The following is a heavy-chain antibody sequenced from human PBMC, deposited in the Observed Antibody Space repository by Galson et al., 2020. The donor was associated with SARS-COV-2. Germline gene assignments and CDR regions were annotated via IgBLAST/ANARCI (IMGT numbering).Heavy chain of an antibody. V-gene: IGHV3-74*01. Sequence: GGSLRLSCAASGFTFSSYWMHWVRQAPGKGLVWVSRINSDGSSTSYADSVKGRFTISRDNAKNTLYLQMNSLRAEDTAVYYCARDKEGYSSSWDEYYYYMDVWGKGTTVTVSS. D-gene: IGHD6-13*01. CDR2: INSDGSST. CDR1: GFTFSSYW. J-gene: IGHJ6*03. CDR3: ARDKEGYSSSWDEYYYYMDV.